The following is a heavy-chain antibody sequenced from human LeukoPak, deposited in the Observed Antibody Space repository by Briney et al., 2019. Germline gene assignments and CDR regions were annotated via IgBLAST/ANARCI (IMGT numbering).Heavy chain of an antibody. Sequence: PGGSLRLSCAASGFTFSSYWMSWVRQAPGKGLEWVANIKQDGSEKYYVDSVKGRFTISRDNAKNSLYLQMNSLRAEDTAVYYCARDCSGGSCYSGFDYWGQGTLVTVSS. CDR2: IKQDGSEK. CDR1: GFTFSSYW. J-gene: IGHJ4*02. D-gene: IGHD2-15*01. CDR3: ARDCSGGSCYSGFDY. V-gene: IGHV3-7*01.